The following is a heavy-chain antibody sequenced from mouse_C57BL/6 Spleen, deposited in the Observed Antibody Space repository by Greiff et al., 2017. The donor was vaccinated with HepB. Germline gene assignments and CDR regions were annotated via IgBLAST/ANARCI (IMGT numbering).Heavy chain of an antibody. CDR1: GYAFSSSW. D-gene: IGHD2-1*01. J-gene: IGHJ4*01. CDR3: ARSPSLYYGNYGDAMDY. CDR2: IYPGDGDT. Sequence: VKLQQSGPELVKPGASVKISCKASGYAFSSSWMNWVKQRPGKGLEWIGRIYPGDGDTNYNGKFKGKATLTADKSSSTAYMQLSSLTSEDSAVYFCARSPSLYYGNYGDAMDYWGQGTSVTVSS. V-gene: IGHV1-82*01.